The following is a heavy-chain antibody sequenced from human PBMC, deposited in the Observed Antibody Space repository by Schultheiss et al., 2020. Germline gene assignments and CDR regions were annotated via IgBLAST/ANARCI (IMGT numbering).Heavy chain of an antibody. Sequence: ASVKVSCKASGGSFSSYAISWVRQAPGQGLEWMGWINPNSGNTGYAQKFQGRVTMTRNTSISTAYMELSSLRSEDTAVYYCARDSYDSSGRGDYWGQGTLVTVSS. V-gene: IGHV1-8*02. J-gene: IGHJ4*02. D-gene: IGHD3-22*01. CDR3: ARDSYDSSGRGDY. CDR1: GGSFSSYA. CDR2: INPNSGNT.